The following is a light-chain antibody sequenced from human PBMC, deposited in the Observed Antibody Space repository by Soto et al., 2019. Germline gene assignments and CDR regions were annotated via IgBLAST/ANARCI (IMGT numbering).Light chain of an antibody. CDR2: GAS. CDR1: QSVSGN. Sequence: EVVMTQSPCTLSVSPGERASLSCRASQSVSGNLAWYQQTPGQAPRLLIHGASTRATGIPARFSGSGSGTEFTLTISSLQSEDFAAYHCQQLYTLPFTFGQGTRLEIK. V-gene: IGKV3-15*01. CDR3: QQLYTLPFT. J-gene: IGKJ5*01.